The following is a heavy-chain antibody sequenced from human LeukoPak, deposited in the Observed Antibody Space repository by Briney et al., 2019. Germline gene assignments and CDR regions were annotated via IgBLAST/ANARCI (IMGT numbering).Heavy chain of an antibody. Sequence: PGGSLRLSCEASGFTFNTYAMHWVRQAPGKGLEWVAGIGYDGSHESEAESVKGRFTISRDNSRNTVYLQMNSLRVDDTAVYYCARGSRELDYWGQGTLVIVSS. CDR2: IGYDGSHE. CDR1: GFTFNTYA. V-gene: IGHV3-33*08. CDR3: ARGSRELDY. J-gene: IGHJ4*02. D-gene: IGHD5-24*01.